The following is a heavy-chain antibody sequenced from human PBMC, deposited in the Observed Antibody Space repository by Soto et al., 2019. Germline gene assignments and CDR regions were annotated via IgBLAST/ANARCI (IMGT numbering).Heavy chain of an antibody. CDR1: GGSISSGGYY. D-gene: IGHD3-3*01. V-gene: IGHV4-31*03. Sequence: PSETLSLTCTVSGGSISSGGYYWGWICQHPGKGLEWIGYIYYSGSTYYNPSLKSRVTISVDTSKNQFSLKLSSVTAADTAVYYCARDQGFWSPFDYWGQGTLVTVSS. CDR3: ARDQGFWSPFDY. CDR2: IYYSGST. J-gene: IGHJ4*02.